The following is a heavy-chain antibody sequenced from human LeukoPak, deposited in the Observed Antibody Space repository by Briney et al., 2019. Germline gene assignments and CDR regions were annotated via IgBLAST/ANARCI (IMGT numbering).Heavy chain of an antibody. V-gene: IGHV4-34*01. CDR3: ARSSGYLFDP. Sequence: SETLSLTCAVYGGSFSGYYWSWIRQPPGKGLEWIGEINHSGSTNYNPSLKSRVTISVDTSKNQLSLKLSSVTAADTAVYYCARSSGYLFDPWGQGTLVIVSS. D-gene: IGHD3-22*01. CDR2: INHSGST. J-gene: IGHJ5*02. CDR1: GGSFSGYY.